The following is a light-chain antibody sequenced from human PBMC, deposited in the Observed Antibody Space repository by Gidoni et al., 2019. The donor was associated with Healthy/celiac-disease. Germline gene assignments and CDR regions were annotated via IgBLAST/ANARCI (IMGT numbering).Light chain of an antibody. CDR3: QQYNNWPPYT. CDR2: GES. V-gene: IGKV3-15*01. Sequence: EIVMTQSPGTLSVSPGERATLSCRPSQSVSSNLAWYQQKPGQAPRLLIYGESTRATGIPARFSGSGSGTEFTLTISSLQSEDFAVYYCQQYNNWPPYTFGQGTKLEIK. CDR1: QSVSSN. J-gene: IGKJ2*01.